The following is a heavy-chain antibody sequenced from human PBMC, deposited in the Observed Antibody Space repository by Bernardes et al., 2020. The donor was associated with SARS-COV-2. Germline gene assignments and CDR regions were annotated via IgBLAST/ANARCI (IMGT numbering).Heavy chain of an antibody. V-gene: IGHV1-69*02. Sequence: SVKVSCKASGGTFSSYTISWVRQAPGQGLEWMGRIIPILGIANYAQKFQGRVTITADKSTSTAYMELSSLRSEDTAVYYCASTPSPGNRIAAARGNWFDPWGQGTLVTVSS. D-gene: IGHD6-13*01. CDR2: IIPILGIA. J-gene: IGHJ5*02. CDR1: GGTFSSYT. CDR3: ASTPSPGNRIAAARGNWFDP.